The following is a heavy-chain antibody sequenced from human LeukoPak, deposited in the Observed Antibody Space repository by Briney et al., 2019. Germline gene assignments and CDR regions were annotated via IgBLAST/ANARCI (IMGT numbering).Heavy chain of an antibody. CDR1: GFTFSSYG. J-gene: IGHJ4*02. CDR3: ARGQYYYDSSGYWVYYFDY. D-gene: IGHD3-22*01. Sequence: PGGSLRLSCAASGFTFSSYGMSRVRQAPGKGLEWVSAISGSGGSTYYADSVKGRFTISRDNSKNTLYLQMNSLRAEDTAVYYCARGQYYYDSSGYWVYYFDYWGQGTLVTVSS. CDR2: ISGSGGST. V-gene: IGHV3-23*01.